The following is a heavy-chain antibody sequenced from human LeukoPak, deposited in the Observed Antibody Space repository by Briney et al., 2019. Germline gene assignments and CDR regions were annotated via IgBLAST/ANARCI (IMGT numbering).Heavy chain of an antibody. V-gene: IGHV3-30-3*01. D-gene: IGHD5-12*01. CDR1: GFTFSSYA. CDR3: ARDLLGGYR. CDR2: ISYDGSNK. Sequence: PGRSLRLSCAASGFTFSSYAMHWVRQAPGKGLEWVAVISYDGSNKYYADSVKGLFTISRDNSKNTLYLQMNSLRAEDTAVYYCARDLLGGYRWGQGTLVTVSS. J-gene: IGHJ4*02.